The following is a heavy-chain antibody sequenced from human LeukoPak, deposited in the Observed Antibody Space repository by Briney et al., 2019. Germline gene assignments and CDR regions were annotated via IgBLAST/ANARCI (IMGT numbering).Heavy chain of an antibody. V-gene: IGHV1-2*02. CDR3: ARDSGEWGGVDY. J-gene: IGHJ4*02. Sequence: GASVKVSCKASGYTFTSYYMHWVRQAPGQGLEWMGWINPNSGGTNYAQKFQGRVTMTRDTSISTAYMELSRLRSDDTAVYYCARDSGEWGGVDYWGQGTLVTVSS. CDR1: GYTFTSYY. D-gene: IGHD1-26*01. CDR2: INPNSGGT.